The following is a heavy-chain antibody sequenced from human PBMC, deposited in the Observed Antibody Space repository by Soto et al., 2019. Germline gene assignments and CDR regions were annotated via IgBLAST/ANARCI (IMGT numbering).Heavy chain of an antibody. D-gene: IGHD3-3*01. V-gene: IGHV1-69*13. CDR1: GGTFSSYA. J-gene: IGHJ4*02. Sequence: GASVKVSCKASGGTFSSYAISWVRQAPGQGLEWMGGIIPIFGTANYAQKFQGRVTITADESTSTAYMELSSLRSEDTAVYYCARLIWSGPNYYFDYWGQGTLVTVSS. CDR2: IIPIFGTA. CDR3: ARLIWSGPNYYFDY.